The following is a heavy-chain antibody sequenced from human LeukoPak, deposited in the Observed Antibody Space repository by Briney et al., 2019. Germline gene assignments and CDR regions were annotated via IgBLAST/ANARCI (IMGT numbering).Heavy chain of an antibody. CDR1: GFTVSNNY. CDR2: IYSGGST. Sequence: GGSLRLSCAASGFTVSNNYISWVRQAPGKGLEWVSVIYSGGSTFYADSVKGRFTISRDNSKNTVFLQMNSLRIEDTAMYYCAKDFMHYGSGRPYYMDVWGEGTTVIISS. CDR3: AKDFMHYGSGRPYYMDV. V-gene: IGHV3-53*05. J-gene: IGHJ6*03. D-gene: IGHD3-10*01.